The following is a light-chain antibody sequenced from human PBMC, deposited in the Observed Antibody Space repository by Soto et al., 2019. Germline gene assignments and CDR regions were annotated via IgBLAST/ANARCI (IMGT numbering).Light chain of an antibody. CDR1: SSNIESNY. V-gene: IGLV1-51*02. Sequence: QSVLTQPPSVSAAPGQTVTISCSGSSSNIESNYVSWYQQLPKTAPKLLICENDKRPSGIPDRFSGSRSGTSATLGITGLQTGDEADYYCATWDTSLSSLVFGGGTKVTVL. CDR2: END. J-gene: IGLJ2*01. CDR3: ATWDTSLSSLV.